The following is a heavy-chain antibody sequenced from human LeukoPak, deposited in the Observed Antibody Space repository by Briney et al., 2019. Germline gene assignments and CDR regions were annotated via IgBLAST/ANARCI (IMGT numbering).Heavy chain of an antibody. Sequence: GGSLRLSCAASGFTFSSYSMNWVRQAPGKGLEWVSYISSSSSTIYYADSVKGRFTISRDNAKNSLYLQMNSLRAEDTAVYYCARGTDSLDYWGQGTLVTVSS. CDR2: ISSSSSTI. D-gene: IGHD4-17*01. V-gene: IGHV3-48*01. CDR3: ARGTDSLDY. J-gene: IGHJ4*02. CDR1: GFTFSSYS.